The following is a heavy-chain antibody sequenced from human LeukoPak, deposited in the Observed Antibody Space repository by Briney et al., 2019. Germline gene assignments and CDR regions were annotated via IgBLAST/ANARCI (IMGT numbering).Heavy chain of an antibody. CDR3: ATARLDNYYDSSGYLY. J-gene: IGHJ4*02. D-gene: IGHD3-22*01. V-gene: IGHV1-24*01. CDR2: FDPEDGET. Sequence: ASVKVSCKVSGYTLTELSMHWVRQAPGKGLEWMGGFDPEDGETIYAQKFQGRVTMTEDTSTDTAYMELSSLGSEDTAVYYCATARLDNYYDSSGYLYWGQGTLVTVSS. CDR1: GYTLTELS.